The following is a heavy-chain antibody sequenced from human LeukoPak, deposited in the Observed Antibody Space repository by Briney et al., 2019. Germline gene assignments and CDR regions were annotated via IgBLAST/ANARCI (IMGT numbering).Heavy chain of an antibody. CDR2: INPYSGGT. V-gene: IGHV1-2*02. Sequence: GASVKVSCKASGYTFTGYYLHWVGQAPGQGLEGMGWINPYSGGTNYAQKLQGRVTMIRDTSISTAYMEPSRLRSDDTAEYYCARNSGGSTCTSYYYYMDVWGKGTTVTVSS. D-gene: IGHD2-15*01. CDR1: GYTFTGYY. CDR3: ARNSGGSTCTSYYYYMDV. J-gene: IGHJ6*03.